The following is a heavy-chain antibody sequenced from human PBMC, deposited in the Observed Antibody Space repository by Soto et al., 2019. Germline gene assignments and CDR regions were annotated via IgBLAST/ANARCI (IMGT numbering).Heavy chain of an antibody. CDR3: ARGRRVGATSQRYYYYYYGMDV. Sequence: SETLSLTCTVSGGSISSYYWSWIRQPPGKGLEWIGYIYYSGSTNYNPSLKSRVTISVDTSKNQFSLKLSSVTAADTAVYYCARGRRVGATSQRYYYYYYGMDVWGQGTTVTVS. J-gene: IGHJ6*02. D-gene: IGHD1-26*01. CDR1: GGSISSYY. V-gene: IGHV4-59*12. CDR2: IYYSGST.